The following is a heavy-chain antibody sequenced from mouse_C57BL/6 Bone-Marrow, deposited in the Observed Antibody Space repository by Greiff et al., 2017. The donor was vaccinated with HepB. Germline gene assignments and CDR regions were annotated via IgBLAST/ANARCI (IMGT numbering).Heavy chain of an antibody. CDR1: GFTFSSYA. Sequence: EVKLMESGGGLVKPGGSLKLSCAASGFTFSSYAMSWVRQTPEKRLEWVATISDGGSYTYYPDNVKDRFTISRDNAKNNLYLQMSHLKSEDTAMYYCARDDGYYWYFDVWGTGTTVTVSS. CDR2: ISDGGSYT. D-gene: IGHD2-3*01. V-gene: IGHV5-4*01. J-gene: IGHJ1*03. CDR3: ARDDGYYWYFDV.